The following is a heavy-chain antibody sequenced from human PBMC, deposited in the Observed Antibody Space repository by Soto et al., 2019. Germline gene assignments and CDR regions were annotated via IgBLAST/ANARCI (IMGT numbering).Heavy chain of an antibody. CDR2: ISAYNGNT. J-gene: IGHJ6*03. CDR1: GYTFTSYG. D-gene: IGHD2-8*01. CDR3: ARAREYCTNGVCYTPPYYYYYMDV. V-gene: IGHV1-18*01. Sequence: ASVKVSCKASGYTFTSYGISWVRQAPGQGLEWMGWISAYNGNTNYAQKLQGRVTMTTDTSTSTAYMELRSLRSDDTAVYYCARAREYCTNGVCYTPPYYYYYMDVWGKGTTVTVSS.